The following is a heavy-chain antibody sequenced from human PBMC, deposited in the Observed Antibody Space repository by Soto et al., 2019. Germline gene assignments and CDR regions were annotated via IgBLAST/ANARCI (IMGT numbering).Heavy chain of an antibody. J-gene: IGHJ6*03. V-gene: IGHV1-18*01. Sequence: ASVKVSCKASGYTFTSYGISWVRQAPGQGLEWMGWISAYNGNTNYAQKLQGRVTMTTDTSTSTAYMELRSLRSDDTAVYYGARDHSYGYYYYYYMDVWGKGTTVTVSS. CDR1: GYTFTSYG. CDR2: ISAYNGNT. D-gene: IGHD5-18*01. CDR3: ARDHSYGYYYYYYMDV.